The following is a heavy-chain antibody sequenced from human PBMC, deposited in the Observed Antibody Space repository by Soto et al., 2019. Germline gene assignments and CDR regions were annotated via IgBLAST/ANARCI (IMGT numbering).Heavy chain of an antibody. CDR1: GFTFSSYN. CDR2: ISSSRSYI. J-gene: IGHJ6*02. V-gene: IGHV3-21*01. CDR3: ARDPVDGMDV. Sequence: GGSLRLSCAASGFTFSSYNMNWVRQAPGKGLEWVSSISSSRSYIYYADSVKGRFTVSRDNAKNSLYLQMNSLRAEDTAVYYCARDPVDGMDVWGQGTTVTVSS.